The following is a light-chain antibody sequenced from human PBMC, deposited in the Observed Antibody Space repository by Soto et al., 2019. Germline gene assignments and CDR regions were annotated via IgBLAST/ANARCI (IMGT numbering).Light chain of an antibody. Sequence: QSVLTQPPSLSAAPRQKVTISCSGSSSNIGANSVSWYQQVPGTAPKLLIYDNNKRPSGIPDRFSGSKSGTSATLGITGPQTGDEADYYCAAWDSSLSAGVFGTGTKLTVL. J-gene: IGLJ1*01. CDR3: AAWDSSLSAGV. V-gene: IGLV1-51*01. CDR1: SSNIGANS. CDR2: DNN.